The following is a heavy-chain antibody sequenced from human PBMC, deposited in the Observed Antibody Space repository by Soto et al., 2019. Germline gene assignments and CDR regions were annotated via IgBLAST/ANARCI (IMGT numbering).Heavy chain of an antibody. CDR1: GGSISSGDYY. J-gene: IGHJ4*02. V-gene: IGHV4-61*08. CDR2: IYYSGST. Sequence: SETLSLTCTVSGGSISSGDYYWSWIRQPPGKGLEWIGYIYYSGSTNYNPSLKSRVTISIDTSKNQFSLNLNSVTAADTAVYYCERQGAGTDFDYWGQGTMVTVSS. CDR3: ERQGAGTDFDY. D-gene: IGHD1-1*01.